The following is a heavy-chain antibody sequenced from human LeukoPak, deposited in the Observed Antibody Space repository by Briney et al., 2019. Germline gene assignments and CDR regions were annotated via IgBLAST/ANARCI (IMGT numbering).Heavy chain of an antibody. CDR3: ARLGSSYPYGDDSNYFDN. D-gene: IGHD4-17*01. CDR1: GFTFSRYA. CDR2: ISCSGGST. V-gene: IGHV3-23*01. J-gene: IGHJ4*02. Sequence: GGSLRLSCAVSGFTFSRYAMSWVRQAPRKGLEWVSAISCSGGSTYYGDSVKGRFTISREYPKNTLYLQMISLRAKDAAVYSCARLGSSYPYGDDSNYFDNWGQGTLVTVSS.